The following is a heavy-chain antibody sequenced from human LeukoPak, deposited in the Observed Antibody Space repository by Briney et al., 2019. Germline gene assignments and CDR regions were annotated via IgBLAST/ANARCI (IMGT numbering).Heavy chain of an antibody. CDR1: GFTFSNAG. CDR2: IKSKTDGGTT. CDR3: TTDPRPNWNDERYWFDP. D-gene: IGHD1-20*01. Sequence: GGSLRLSCTASGFTFSNAGMNWVRQAPGKGLEWVGRIKSKTDGGTTDYAAPVKGRFTISRDDSKNTLYLQMNSLKTEDTAVYYCTTDPRPNWNDERYWFDPWGQGTLVTVSS. V-gene: IGHV3-15*01. J-gene: IGHJ5*02.